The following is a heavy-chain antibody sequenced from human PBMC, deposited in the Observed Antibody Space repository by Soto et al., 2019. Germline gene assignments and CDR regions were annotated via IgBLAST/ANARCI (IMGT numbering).Heavy chain of an antibody. V-gene: IGHV1-18*01. CDR1: GYTFTSYG. Sequence: QVQLVQSGAEVKKPGASVKVSCKASGYTFTSYGISWVRQAPGQGLEWMGWISAYNGNTNYAQKLQGRDTMTTDTSTSTAYMELRSLRSDDTAVYYCARDWGIYYDFWSGLKVFDYWGQGTLVTVSS. D-gene: IGHD3-3*01. CDR2: ISAYNGNT. J-gene: IGHJ4*02. CDR3: ARDWGIYYDFWSGLKVFDY.